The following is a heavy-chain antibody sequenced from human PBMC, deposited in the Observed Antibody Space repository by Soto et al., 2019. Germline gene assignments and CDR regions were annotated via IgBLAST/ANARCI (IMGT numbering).Heavy chain of an antibody. Sequence: WVALCLLWSRLASPLPMVYLRAWCRLTPGMGLEWIGSIYHSGTTYYNPSLKSRVTISVDTSKNQFSLKLSSVTAADSAVYYCARRANVGYYKYFGQGPLVTV. V-gene: IGHV4-38-2*01. CDR3: ARRANVGYYKY. CDR2: IYHSGTT. J-gene: IGHJ4*02. D-gene: IGHD2-8*01. CDR1: ASPLPMVYL.